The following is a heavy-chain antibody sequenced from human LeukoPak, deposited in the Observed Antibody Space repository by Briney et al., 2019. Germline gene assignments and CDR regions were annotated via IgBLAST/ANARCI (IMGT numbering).Heavy chain of an antibody. V-gene: IGHV1-2*06. D-gene: IGHD2-8*01. Sequence: GASVKVSCKASGYTFTGYYMHWVRQAPGQGLEWMGRINPNGGGTNYAQKFQGRVTMTRDTSISTAYMELSRLRPDDTAVYYCARDKRAYATWFDPWGQGTLVTVSS. CDR1: GYTFTGYY. CDR3: ARDKRAYATWFDP. CDR2: INPNGGGT. J-gene: IGHJ5*02.